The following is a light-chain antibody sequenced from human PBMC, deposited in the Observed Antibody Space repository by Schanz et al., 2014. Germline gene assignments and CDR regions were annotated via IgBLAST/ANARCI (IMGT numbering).Light chain of an antibody. CDR3: QQRSIWPRT. Sequence: VVLTQSPGTLSLSPGERATLSCRASQTVTSTYLAWYQQKPGQAPRLLIFDASNRATGTPARFSASGSGTDFTLTISSLEPEDAGVYYCQQRSIWPRTFGQGTRVEI. CDR1: QTVTSTY. V-gene: IGKV3-11*01. J-gene: IGKJ1*01. CDR2: DAS.